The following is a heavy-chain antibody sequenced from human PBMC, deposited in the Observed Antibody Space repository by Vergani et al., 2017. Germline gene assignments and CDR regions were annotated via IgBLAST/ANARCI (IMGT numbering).Heavy chain of an antibody. CDR2: ISGSGGST. Sequence: EVQLLESGGGLVQPGGSLRLSCAASGFTFSSYAMSWVRQAPGKGLAWVSAISGSGGSTYYADSVKGRFTISRDNSKNTLYLQMNSLRAEDTAVYYCAKKVTFSSWPNWFDPWGQGTLVTVSS. D-gene: IGHD6-13*01. V-gene: IGHV3-23*01. J-gene: IGHJ5*02. CDR1: GFTFSSYA. CDR3: AKKVTFSSWPNWFDP.